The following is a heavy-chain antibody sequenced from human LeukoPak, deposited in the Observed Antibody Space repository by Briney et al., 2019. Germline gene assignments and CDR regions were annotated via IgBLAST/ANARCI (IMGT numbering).Heavy chain of an antibody. CDR2: ISSSGSTI. J-gene: IGHJ5*02. D-gene: IGHD4-17*01. Sequence: GGSLRLSCAASGFTFSSYEVNWVRQAPGKGLEWVSYISSSGSTIYYADSVKGRFTISRDNSKNTLYLQMNSLRAEDTAVYYCARGGDYYRFDPWGQGTLVTVSS. CDR3: ARGGDYYRFDP. CDR1: GFTFSSYE. V-gene: IGHV3-48*03.